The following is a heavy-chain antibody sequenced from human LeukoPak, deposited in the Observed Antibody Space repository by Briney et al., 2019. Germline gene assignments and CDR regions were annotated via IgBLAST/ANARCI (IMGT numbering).Heavy chain of an antibody. CDR2: INPNSGGT. CDR1: GYTFTGYY. D-gene: IGHD6-13*01. Sequence: ASVKVSCKASGYTFTGYYMHWVRQAPGQGLEWMGWINPNSGGTNYAQKFQGRVTMTRDTSISTAYMELSRLRSDDTAVYYCARLQDSSSWYSGLYYYYYGMDVWGQGTTVTVSS. V-gene: IGHV1-2*02. J-gene: IGHJ6*02. CDR3: ARLQDSSSWYSGLYYYYYGMDV.